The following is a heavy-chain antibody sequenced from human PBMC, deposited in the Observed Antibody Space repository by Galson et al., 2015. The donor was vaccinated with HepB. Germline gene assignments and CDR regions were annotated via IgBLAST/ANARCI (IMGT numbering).Heavy chain of an antibody. CDR3: ARDGWSGNYLDGAFDM. V-gene: IGHV1-69*04. Sequence: SVKVSCKASGGTFSSYSISWVRQAPGQGLEWMGRIIPILGRANYAQKFQVRVTITADKSTNTSYMEVSSLRSEDTAVYYCARDGWSGNYLDGAFDMWGQGTMVTVSS. D-gene: IGHD1-26*01. CDR1: GGTFSSYS. CDR2: IIPILGRA. J-gene: IGHJ3*02.